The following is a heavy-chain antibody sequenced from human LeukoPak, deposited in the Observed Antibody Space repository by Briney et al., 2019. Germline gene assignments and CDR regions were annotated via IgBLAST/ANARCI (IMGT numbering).Heavy chain of an antibody. V-gene: IGHV1-69*10. J-gene: IGHJ3*02. D-gene: IGHD6-6*01. CDR2: IIPILGIA. CDR1: GGTFSSYT. Sequence: SVKVSCKASGGTFSSYTISWVRQAPGQGLEWMGGIIPILGIANYAQKFQGRVTITADKSTSTAYMELSSLRSEDTAVYYCARELLTARSEDAFDIWGQGTMVTVSS. CDR3: ARELLTARSEDAFDI.